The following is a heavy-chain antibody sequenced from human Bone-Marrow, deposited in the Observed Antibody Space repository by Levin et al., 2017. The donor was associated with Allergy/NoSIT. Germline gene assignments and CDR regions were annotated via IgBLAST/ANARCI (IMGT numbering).Heavy chain of an antibody. V-gene: IGHV1-2*02. CDR3: ARDPPDYGDPSYYFDY. Sequence: PGESLKISCKASGYTFTGYYLHWVRQAPGQGFQWMGWINPNSGGTNYAQKFQGRVTMTRDTSISTAYMDLSRLRSDDTAVYYCARDPPDYGDPSYYFDYWGPGTLVTVSS. CDR2: INPNSGGT. CDR1: GYTFTGYY. D-gene: IGHD4-17*01. J-gene: IGHJ4*02.